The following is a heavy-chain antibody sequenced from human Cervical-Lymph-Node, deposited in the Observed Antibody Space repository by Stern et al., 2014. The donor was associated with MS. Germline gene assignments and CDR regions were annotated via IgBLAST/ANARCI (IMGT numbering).Heavy chain of an antibody. J-gene: IGHJ6*02. CDR3: ARDSVDLVWFGDRESKYHYGMDV. Sequence: VQLVESGGGFVTPGESLRLSCAASGFIFSDYYMTWIRQAPGKGLEWVSYISRSGSSIYYADSVKGRFTISRDNAKNSLYLEMNSLRAEDTAVYYCARDSVDLVWFGDRESKYHYGMDVWGQGTTVTVSS. D-gene: IGHD3-10*01. CDR2: ISRSGSSI. CDR1: GFIFSDYY. V-gene: IGHV3-11*01.